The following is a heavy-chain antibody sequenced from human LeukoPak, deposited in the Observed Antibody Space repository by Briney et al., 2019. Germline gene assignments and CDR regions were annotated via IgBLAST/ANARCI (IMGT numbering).Heavy chain of an antibody. J-gene: IGHJ5*02. D-gene: IGHD2-2*01. CDR3: AREIIVVVPAASDPGGWFDP. V-gene: IGHV4-38-2*02. Sequence: PSETLSLTCTVSGYSITSDYYWGWIRQPPGKGLEWIGSFYHGGSTYYNPSLKSRVTISVDTSKNQFSLKLSSVTAADTAVYYCAREIIVVVPAASDPGGWFDPWGQGTLVTVSS. CDR1: GYSITSDYY. CDR2: FYHGGST.